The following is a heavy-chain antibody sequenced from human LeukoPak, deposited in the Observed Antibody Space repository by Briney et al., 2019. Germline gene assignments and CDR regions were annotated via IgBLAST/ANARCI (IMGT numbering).Heavy chain of an antibody. V-gene: IGHV3-53*01. D-gene: IGHD6-13*01. CDR2: IYSGGIT. Sequence: GGSLRLSCAASGFTVSSNYMSWVRQAPGKGLEWVSVIYSGGITYYADSVKGRFTISRDNAKNSLYLQMNSLRAEDTALCHRARGSVAAAGTHDAFDTWGQGTMVTVSS. CDR1: GFTVSSNY. J-gene: IGHJ3*02. CDR3: ARGSVAAAGTHDAFDT.